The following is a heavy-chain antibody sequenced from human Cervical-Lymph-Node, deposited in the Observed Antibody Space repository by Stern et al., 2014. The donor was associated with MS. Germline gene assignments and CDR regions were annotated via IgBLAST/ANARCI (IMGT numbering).Heavy chain of an antibody. CDR1: GDSMSRYY. D-gene: IGHD1-1*01. Sequence: VQLQESGPGLVKPSETLSLTCTVSGDSMSRYYWSWIRQPPGKGLEWVGYIYYSGYSNYNPSLKSRITISVDTSKNQFSLKLTSVTAADTAVYYCARSRGTGTDFDSWGQGTLVTVSS. J-gene: IGHJ4*02. CDR3: ARSRGTGTDFDS. CDR2: IYYSGYS. V-gene: IGHV4-59*01.